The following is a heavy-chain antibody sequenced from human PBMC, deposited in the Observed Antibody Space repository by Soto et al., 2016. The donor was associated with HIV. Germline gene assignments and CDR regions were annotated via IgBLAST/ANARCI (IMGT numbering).Heavy chain of an antibody. CDR1: GFSLNDYW. CDR3: TRGVRDDYNSAGLFNY. Sequence: EVQLVESGGGLVQPGGSLRLTCAASGFSLNDYWMHWVRQVPGKGLVWVSSINRDKTSTNYADSVKGRFTISRDNAKNILYLQMDTLRVEDTALYYCTRGVRDDYNSAGLFNYWGLGNPAHRLR. D-gene: IGHD3-10*01. CDR2: INRDKTST. V-gene: IGHV3-74*01. J-gene: IGHJ4*02.